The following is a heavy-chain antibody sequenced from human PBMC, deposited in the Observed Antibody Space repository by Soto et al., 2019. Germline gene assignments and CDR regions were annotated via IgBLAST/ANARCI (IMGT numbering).Heavy chain of an antibody. CDR1: GNTLKSFA. D-gene: IGHD6-13*01. CDR3: ARDSSSWRYYFDS. V-gene: IGHV1-69*06. J-gene: IGHJ4*02. Sequence: QVHLVQSGAEVKKPGSSVKVSCKASGNTLKSFAVSWLRQAPGQGLEWMGGIIPISGTPNYAQKFQDRVTITEDRSTNTAYMELSSLRSEDTAVYFCARDSSSWRYYFDSWGQGTLVTVSS. CDR2: IIPISGTP.